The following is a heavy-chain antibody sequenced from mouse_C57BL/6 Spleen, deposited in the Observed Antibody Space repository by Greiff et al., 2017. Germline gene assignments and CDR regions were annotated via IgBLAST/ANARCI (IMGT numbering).Heavy chain of an antibody. V-gene: IGHV1-76*01. D-gene: IGHD1-1*01. Sequence: VQLQQSGAELVRPGASVKLSCKASGYTFTDYYINWVKQRPGQGLEWIARIYPGSGNTYYNEKFKGKATLTAEKSSSTAYMQLSSLTSEDSAVYFCARHGSSYEDNYWGQGTTLTVSS. CDR3: ARHGSSYEDNY. CDR2: IYPGSGNT. J-gene: IGHJ2*01. CDR1: GYTFTDYY.